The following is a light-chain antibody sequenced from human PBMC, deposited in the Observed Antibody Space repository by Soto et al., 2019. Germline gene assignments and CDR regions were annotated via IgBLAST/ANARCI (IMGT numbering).Light chain of an antibody. CDR1: SSNIGRNT. CDR2: SNN. Sequence: QSVLTHAPSASETPGQRFSISCYGFSSNIGRNTVNWYQQLPGTAPKLLIYSNNRRPSGVPDRFSGSRSGTSASLAISGLQSEDEADYYCAAWGDSLTDYVFGTGTKVTGL. CDR3: AAWGDSLTDYV. V-gene: IGLV1-44*01. J-gene: IGLJ1*01.